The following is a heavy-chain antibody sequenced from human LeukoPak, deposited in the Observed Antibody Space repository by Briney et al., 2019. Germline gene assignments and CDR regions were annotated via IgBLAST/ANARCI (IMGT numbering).Heavy chain of an antibody. Sequence: PSQTLSLTCAVSGGSISSGGYSWSWIRQPPGKGLEWIGYIYHSGSTYYNPPLKSRVTISVDRSKNQFSLKLSSVTAADTAVYYCAVSIAAAGTDNWFDPWGQGTLVTVSS. D-gene: IGHD6-13*01. CDR1: GGSISSGGYS. J-gene: IGHJ5*02. CDR3: AVSIAAAGTDNWFDP. CDR2: IYHSGST. V-gene: IGHV4-30-2*01.